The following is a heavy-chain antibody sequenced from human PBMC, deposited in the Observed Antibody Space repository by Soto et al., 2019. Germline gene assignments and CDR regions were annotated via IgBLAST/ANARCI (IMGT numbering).Heavy chain of an antibody. Sequence: QVQLVQSGAEVKKPGASVKVSCKASGYTFTSYDINWVRQATGQGFEYLGWMNPNSGITGYVKKFQGRVTMTRATYMTTAYMEMSSRRSEDTDVYYCARGINYGDYSRWFDPWGPGTLVTVSS. J-gene: IGHJ5*02. D-gene: IGHD4-17*01. CDR3: ARGINYGDYSRWFDP. CDR1: GYTFTSYD. V-gene: IGHV1-8*01. CDR2: MNPNSGIT.